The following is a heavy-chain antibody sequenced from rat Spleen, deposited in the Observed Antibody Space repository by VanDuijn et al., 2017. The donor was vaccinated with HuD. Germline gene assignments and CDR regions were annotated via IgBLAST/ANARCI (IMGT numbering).Heavy chain of an antibody. Sequence: EVQLVESGGGLVQPGRSMKLSCAASGFTFSSFPMAWVRQAPTKGLEWLASITPSGGSTYYRDSVKGRFTISRDNAKSTLYLQMDSVRSEDSATYYCAAHGARISRFAYWGQGTLVTVSS. CDR1: GFTFSSFP. V-gene: IGHV5-46*01. D-gene: IGHD2-7*01. CDR3: AAHGARISRFAY. CDR2: ITPSGGST. J-gene: IGHJ3*01.